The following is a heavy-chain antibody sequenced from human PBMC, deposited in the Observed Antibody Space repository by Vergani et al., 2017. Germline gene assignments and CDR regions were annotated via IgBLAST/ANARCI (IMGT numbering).Heavy chain of an antibody. D-gene: IGHD3-9*01. V-gene: IGHV4-61*01. Sequence: QVQLQESGPGLVKPSQTLSLTCTVSGGSISSGSYYWSWIRQSPGKGLEWIGYIYSTGSTNYNPSLNSRVTMSVDTSKNQFSLKLRSVTAADTAVYFCARVMYRDEASTGYRLEGMDIWGQGTKVTISS. CDR1: GGSISSGSYY. CDR3: ARVMYRDEASTGYRLEGMDI. CDR2: IYSTGST. J-gene: IGHJ6*02.